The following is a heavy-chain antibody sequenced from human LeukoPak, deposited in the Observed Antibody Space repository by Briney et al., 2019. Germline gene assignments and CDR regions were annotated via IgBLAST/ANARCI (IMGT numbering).Heavy chain of an antibody. V-gene: IGHV3-53*01. CDR1: GFTVSSNY. Sequence: GGSLRLSCAASGFTVSSNYMSWVRQAPGKGLEWVSVIYSGGSTYYADSVKGRSPISRDNSKNTLYLQMNSLRAEDTAVYYCARDYGDYYDSSGFDYWGQGTLVTVSS. CDR3: ARDYGDYYDSSGFDY. CDR2: IYSGGST. D-gene: IGHD3-22*01. J-gene: IGHJ4*02.